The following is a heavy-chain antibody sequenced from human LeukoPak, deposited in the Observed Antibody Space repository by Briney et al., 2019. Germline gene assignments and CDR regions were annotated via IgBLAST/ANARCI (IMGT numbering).Heavy chain of an antibody. CDR1: GGSITTNN. D-gene: IGHD1-26*01. V-gene: IGHV3-21*01. CDR2: ITSSSTYT. J-gene: IGHJ6*03. Sequence: PSETLSLTYAVSGGSITTNNWWSWVRQSPGKGLEWVSSITSSSTYTFYADSVKGRFTISRDNARNSLYLQMNSLRAEDTAVYYCARDPYSGTYGDTYYYYMDVWGKGTTVTISS. CDR3: ARDPYSGTYGDTYYYYMDV.